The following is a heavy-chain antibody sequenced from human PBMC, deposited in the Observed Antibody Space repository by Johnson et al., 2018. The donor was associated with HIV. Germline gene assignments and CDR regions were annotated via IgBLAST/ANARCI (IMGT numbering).Heavy chain of an antibody. Sequence: QVQLVESGGGLVQPGRSLRLSCAASGFTFSSYTMHWVRQAPGKGLEWVAVISYDGSNKYYADSVKGRFTISRDNPKNTLYLQMDSLRAEDTAVYYCAKIRTSGTGDAFDIWGQGTMVTVSS. V-gene: IGHV3-30*04. CDR3: AKIRTSGTGDAFDI. CDR2: ISYDGSNK. D-gene: IGHD1-14*01. J-gene: IGHJ3*02. CDR1: GFTFSSYT.